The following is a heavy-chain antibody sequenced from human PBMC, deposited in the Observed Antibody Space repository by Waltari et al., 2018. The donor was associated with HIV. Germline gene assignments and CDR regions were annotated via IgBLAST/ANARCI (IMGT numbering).Heavy chain of an antibody. Sequence: EVQLVESGGGLVKPGGSLRLSCAASGFTFSSYSMNWVRQAPGKGLEWVSSISSSSNFIYYADSVKGRFTISRDNAKNSLYLQMNSLRAEDTAVYYCARDANIVATIMGDYFDYWGQGTLVTVSS. D-gene: IGHD5-12*01. CDR2: ISSSSNFI. CDR1: GFTFSSYS. CDR3: ARDANIVATIMGDYFDY. J-gene: IGHJ4*02. V-gene: IGHV3-21*01.